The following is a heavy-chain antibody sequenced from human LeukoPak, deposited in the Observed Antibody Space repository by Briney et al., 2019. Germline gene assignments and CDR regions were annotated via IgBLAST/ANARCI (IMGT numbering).Heavy chain of an antibody. J-gene: IGHJ4*02. D-gene: IGHD6-19*01. V-gene: IGHV1-8*02. Sequence: GASVKVSCKASGYTFTSYGISWVRQATGQGLEWMGWMNPNSGNTGYAQKFQGRVTMTRNTSISTAYMELSSLRSEDTAVYYCARGPRDSFEADTDYWGQGTLVTVSS. CDR2: MNPNSGNT. CDR3: ARGPRDSFEADTDY. CDR1: GYTFTSYG.